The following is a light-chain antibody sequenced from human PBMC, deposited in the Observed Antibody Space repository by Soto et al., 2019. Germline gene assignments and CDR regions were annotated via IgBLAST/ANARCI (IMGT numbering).Light chain of an antibody. CDR1: QTVSIF. J-gene: IGKJ5*01. V-gene: IGKV1-39*01. Sequence: DIQMTQSPPSLSASVGDTVSITCRASQTVSIFLNWYQQKLGQAPTALIHRASTLQSGVPSRFAGSGDGTEFTLTINDVQADDFATYYCQQSYTAPLSFGQGNDWRL. CDR3: QQSYTAPLS. CDR2: RAS.